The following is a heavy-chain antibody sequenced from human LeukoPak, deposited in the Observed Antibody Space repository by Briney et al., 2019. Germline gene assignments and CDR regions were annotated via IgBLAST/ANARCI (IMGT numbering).Heavy chain of an antibody. J-gene: IGHJ4*02. CDR2: IYYSGST. Sequence: PSETLSLTCTVSGGSISSSSYYWGWIRQPPGKGLEWIGSIYYSGSTYYNPSLKSRVTISVDTSKNQFSLKLTSVTAADTAVYYCARAGASSWRNFDYWGQGTLVTVSS. CDR3: ARAGASSWRNFDY. CDR1: GGSISSSSYY. D-gene: IGHD6-13*01. V-gene: IGHV4-39*07.